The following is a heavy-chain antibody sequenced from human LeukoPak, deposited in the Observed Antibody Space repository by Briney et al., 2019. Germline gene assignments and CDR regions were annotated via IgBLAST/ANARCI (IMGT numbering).Heavy chain of an antibody. V-gene: IGHV3-74*01. CDR2: INPDGSTT. J-gene: IGHJ4*02. CDR3: AKDLHYGSADY. Sequence: PGGSLRLSCAASGFTFSNFWIHWVRQDPGKGLVWGSFINPDGSTTNYADAVKGRFTISRDNAKNALYLQMNSLRAEDTAVYYCAKDLHYGSADYWGQGTLVTVSS. CDR1: GFTFSNFW. D-gene: IGHD3-10*01.